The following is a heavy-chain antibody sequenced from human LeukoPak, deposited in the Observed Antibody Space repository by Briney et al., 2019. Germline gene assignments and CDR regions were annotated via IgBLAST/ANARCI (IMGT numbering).Heavy chain of an antibody. Sequence: ASVKVSCKASGYTFTSYAMNWVRQAPGQGLEWMGWINTNTGNPTYAQGFTGRFVFSLDTSVSTAYLQISSLKAEDTAVYYCARELVLWFGEPLRYLDLWGRGTLVTVSS. D-gene: IGHD3-10*01. J-gene: IGHJ2*01. CDR2: INTNTGNP. CDR3: ARELVLWFGEPLRYLDL. V-gene: IGHV7-4-1*02. CDR1: GYTFTSYA.